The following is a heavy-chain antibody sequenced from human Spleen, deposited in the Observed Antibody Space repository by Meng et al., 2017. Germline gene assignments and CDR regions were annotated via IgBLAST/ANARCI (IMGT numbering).Heavy chain of an antibody. CDR3: AGNQLTPYYYYYYGMDV. D-gene: IGHD4-23*01. J-gene: IGHJ6*02. V-gene: IGHV4-34*01. CDR2: INHSGST. CDR1: GGSFSGYY. Sequence: GSLRLSCAVYGGSFSGYYWSWIRQPPGKGLEWIGEINHSGSTNYNPSLKSRVTISVDTSKNQFSLKLSSVTAADTAVYYCAGNQLTPYYYYYYGMDVWGQGTTVTVSS.